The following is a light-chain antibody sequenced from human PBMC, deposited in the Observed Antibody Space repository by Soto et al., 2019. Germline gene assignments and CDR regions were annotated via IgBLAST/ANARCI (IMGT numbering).Light chain of an antibody. CDR1: QSISSW. Sequence: DIQMTQSPSTLSASVGDRVTITCRASQSISSWLAWYQQKPGKAPKLLIYDACSLESGVPSRFSGSGSGTEFTITISSLQPDDFATYYCQQYKSYSPTTFGQGNKVEIK. J-gene: IGKJ1*01. CDR3: QQYKSYSPTT. CDR2: DAC. V-gene: IGKV1-5*01.